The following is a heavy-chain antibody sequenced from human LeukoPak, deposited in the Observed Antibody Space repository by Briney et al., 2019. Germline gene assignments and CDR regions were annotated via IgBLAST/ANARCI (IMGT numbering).Heavy chain of an antibody. CDR2: INYLGTT. CDR1: GDSISGNNCY. J-gene: IGHJ5*02. CDR3: ARGRSYCSGGSCRNWFDP. Sequence: SETLSLTCTVSGDSISGNNCYWAWIRQPPGKGLEYIASINYLGTTYYNPSLKSRITMSVDTSKNQFSLKLSSVTAADTAVYYCARGRSYCSGGSCRNWFDPWGQGTLVTVSS. V-gene: IGHV4-39*07. D-gene: IGHD2-15*01.